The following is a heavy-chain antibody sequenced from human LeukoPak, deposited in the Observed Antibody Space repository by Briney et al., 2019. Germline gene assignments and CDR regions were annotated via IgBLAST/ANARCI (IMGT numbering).Heavy chain of an antibody. CDR1: GYTFTSYG. J-gene: IGHJ4*02. CDR3: ARDTPYSSGWYFDY. CDR2: ISAYNGNT. V-gene: IGHV1-18*01. D-gene: IGHD6-19*01. Sequence: ASVNVSCKSSGYTFTSYGISWVRQAPGQGLEWMGWISAYNGNTNYAQKLQGRVTMTTDTSTSTAYMELRSLRSDDTAVYYCARDTPYSSGWYFDYWGQGTLVTVSS.